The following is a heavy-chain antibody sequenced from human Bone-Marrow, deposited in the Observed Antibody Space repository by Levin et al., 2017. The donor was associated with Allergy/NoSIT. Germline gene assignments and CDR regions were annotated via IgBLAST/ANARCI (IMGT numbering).Heavy chain of an antibody. V-gene: IGHV4-61*01. CDR3: ARDRYCGGDCYTFDY. J-gene: IGHJ4*02. Sequence: SQTLSLTCTVSGGSVSSGSYYWSWIRQPPGKGLEWIGYIYYSGSTNYNPSLKSRVTISVDTSKNQFSLKLSSVTAADTAVYYCARDRYCGGDCYTFDYWGQGTLVTVSS. CDR2: IYYSGST. CDR1: GGSVSSGSYY. D-gene: IGHD2-21*02.